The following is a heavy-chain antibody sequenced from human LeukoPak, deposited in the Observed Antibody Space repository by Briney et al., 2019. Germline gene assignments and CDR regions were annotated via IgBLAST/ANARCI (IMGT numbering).Heavy chain of an antibody. D-gene: IGHD1-1*01. CDR3: ARGRATTGTSPPRD. Sequence: ASVKVSCKASGYTFTSYAMNWVRQAPGQGLEWMGWINTNTGNPTYAQGLTGRFVFSLDTSVSTAYLQISSLKAEDTAVYYCARGRATTGTSPPRDWGQGTLVTVSS. J-gene: IGHJ4*02. CDR2: INTNTGNP. CDR1: GYTFTSYA. V-gene: IGHV7-4-1*02.